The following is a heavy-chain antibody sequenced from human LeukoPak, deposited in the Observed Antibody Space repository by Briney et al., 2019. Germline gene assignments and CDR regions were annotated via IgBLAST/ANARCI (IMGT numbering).Heavy chain of an antibody. CDR2: ITLSRTTI. CDR3: ARRSGIAVAGAFDY. J-gene: IGHJ4*02. Sequence: GGSLRLSCAASGFTFSNYNMNWVRQAPGKGLEWVAYITLSRTTIYYADSVKGRFTISRDNSKNTLYLQMNSLRAEDTAVYYCARRSGIAVAGAFDYWGQGTLVTVSS. CDR1: GFTFSNYN. V-gene: IGHV3-48*01. D-gene: IGHD6-19*01.